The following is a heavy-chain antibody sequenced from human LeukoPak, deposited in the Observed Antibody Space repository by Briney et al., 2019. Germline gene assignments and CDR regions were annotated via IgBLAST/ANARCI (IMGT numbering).Heavy chain of an antibody. CDR1: GYSISSGYY. Sequence: SETLSLTCTVSGYSISSGYYWGWIRQPPGKGLEWIGSIYHSGSTYYNPSLKSRVTISVDTSKNLFSLKLSSVTAADTAVYYCARLGRRDTAIDYWGQGTLVTVSS. D-gene: IGHD5-18*01. J-gene: IGHJ4*02. V-gene: IGHV4-38-2*02. CDR2: IYHSGST. CDR3: ARLGRRDTAIDY.